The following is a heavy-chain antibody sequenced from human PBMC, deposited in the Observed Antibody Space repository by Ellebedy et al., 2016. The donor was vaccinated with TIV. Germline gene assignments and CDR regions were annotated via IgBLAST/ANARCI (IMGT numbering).Heavy chain of an antibody. CDR2: IIPILGIA. CDR3: ARDSGAYCGGDCYNIDY. J-gene: IGHJ4*02. D-gene: IGHD2-21*02. Sequence: AASVKVSCKASGGTFSSYAISWVRQAPGQGLEWMGRIIPILGIANYAQKFQGRVTITADKSTSTACMELSSLRSEDTAVYYCARDSGAYCGGDCYNIDYWGQGTLVTVSS. V-gene: IGHV1-69*04. CDR1: GGTFSSYA.